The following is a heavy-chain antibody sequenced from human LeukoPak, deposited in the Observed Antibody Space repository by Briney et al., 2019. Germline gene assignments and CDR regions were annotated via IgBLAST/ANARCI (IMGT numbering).Heavy chain of an antibody. J-gene: IGHJ5*02. D-gene: IGHD2/OR15-2a*01. V-gene: IGHV1-18*01. CDR1: GYTFTSYG. Sequence: ASVKVSCRASGYTFTSYGISWVRQAPGQGLEWMGWISAYNGNTNYAQKLQGRVTMTTDTSTSTAYMELRSLRSDDTAVYYCARHRNSANWFDPWGQGTLVTVSS. CDR2: ISAYNGNT. CDR3: ARHRNSANWFDP.